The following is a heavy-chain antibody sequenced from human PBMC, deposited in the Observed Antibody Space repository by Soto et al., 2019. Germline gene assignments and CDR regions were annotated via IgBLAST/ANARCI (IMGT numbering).Heavy chain of an antibody. CDR1: GGSISSGDYY. Sequence: QVQLQESGPGLVKPSETLSLTCTVTGGSISSGDYYWSWIRQPPGKGLEWIGYIYYSGSTYYNPSLNRRLTRPVTTSVDQFTLKFSSVTAAETAVDYSASASAGVTDAWGQGTTVTVSS. CDR2: IYYSGST. J-gene: IGHJ6*02. D-gene: IGHD2-8*01. CDR3: ASASAGVTDA. V-gene: IGHV4-30-4*01.